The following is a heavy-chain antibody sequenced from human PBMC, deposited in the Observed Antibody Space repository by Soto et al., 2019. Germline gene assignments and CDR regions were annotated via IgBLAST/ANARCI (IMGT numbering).Heavy chain of an antibody. CDR1: GFTFGTTD. V-gene: IGHV3-23*01. CDR3: VKNSGWFNT. D-gene: IGHD3-10*01. Sequence: QLLQSGGGLVQPGGSPTLSCAASGFTFGTTDMSWVRQAPGEGLEWVSSIDGSGGITYYADSVKGRFTISRDNSRNTVYLQMNSLRCDDTALYYCVKNSGWFNTWGQGALVTVSS. CDR2: IDGSGGIT. J-gene: IGHJ5*02.